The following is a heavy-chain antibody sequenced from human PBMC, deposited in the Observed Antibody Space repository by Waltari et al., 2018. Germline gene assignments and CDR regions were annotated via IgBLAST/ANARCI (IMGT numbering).Heavy chain of an antibody. J-gene: IGHJ6*02. Sequence: EVQLVESGGGLVQPGGSLRCSCAASGFTFSSYEMNWVRQAPGKGLECVSYISSSGSTIYYADSVKGRFTISRDNAKNSLYLQMNSLRAEDTAVYYCARDVDTAMVSLYGMDVWGQGTTVTVSS. D-gene: IGHD5-18*01. CDR2: ISSSGSTI. CDR3: ARDVDTAMVSLYGMDV. CDR1: GFTFSSYE. V-gene: IGHV3-48*03.